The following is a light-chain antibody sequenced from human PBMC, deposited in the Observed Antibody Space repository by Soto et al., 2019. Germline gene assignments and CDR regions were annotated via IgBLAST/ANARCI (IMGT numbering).Light chain of an antibody. V-gene: IGKV3-11*01. CDR3: QQRIDWPVT. Sequence: EIVLTQSPASLSLSPGERDTLSWRASPRVGNYLAWYQQKPGQAPRLLIYDASNRAPGIPARFSGSGSGTDFTLTISSLEPEDFAVYYCQQRIDWPVTFGQGTRLEIK. CDR2: DAS. CDR1: PRVGNY. J-gene: IGKJ5*01.